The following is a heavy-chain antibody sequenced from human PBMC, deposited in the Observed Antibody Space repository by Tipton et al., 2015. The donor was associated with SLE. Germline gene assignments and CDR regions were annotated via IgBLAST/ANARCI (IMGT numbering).Heavy chain of an antibody. J-gene: IGHJ2*01. Sequence: TLSLTCAVYGGSFSGYYWSWIRQPPGKGLEWIGEINHSGSTNYNPSLKSRVTISVDTSKNQFSLKLSSVTAADTAVYYCARYYYGSGNSWYFDLWGRGTLVTVSS. CDR3: ARYYYGSGNSWYFDL. CDR2: INHSGST. V-gene: IGHV4-34*01. CDR1: GGSFSGYY. D-gene: IGHD3-10*01.